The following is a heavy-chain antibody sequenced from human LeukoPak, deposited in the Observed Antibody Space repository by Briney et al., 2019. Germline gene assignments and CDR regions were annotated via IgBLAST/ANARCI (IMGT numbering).Heavy chain of an antibody. CDR2: ISAYNGNT. CDR1: GYTFTSYG. Sequence: ASVTVSCKASGYTFTSYGISWVRQAPGQGLEWMGWISAYNGNTNYAQKLQGRVTMTTDTSTSTAHMELRSLRSDDTAVYYCARDPHGGSYFDYWGQGTLVTVSS. J-gene: IGHJ4*02. V-gene: IGHV1-18*01. D-gene: IGHD1-26*01. CDR3: ARDPHGGSYFDY.